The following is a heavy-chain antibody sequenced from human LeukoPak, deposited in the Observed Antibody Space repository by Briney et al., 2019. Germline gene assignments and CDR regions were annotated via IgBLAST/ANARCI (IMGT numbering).Heavy chain of an antibody. CDR2: INHSRST. D-gene: IGHD3-22*01. CDR1: GGSFSPYY. CDR3: ARDYYDSSGYHNWFDP. V-gene: IGHV4-34*01. J-gene: IGHJ5*02. Sequence: SGTLSLTCAVYGGSFSPYYWSWIRQSPDKGLEWIGEINHSRSTNYNPSLKSRVTISVDTSKNQFSLQLNSVTPEDTAVYYCARDYYDSSGYHNWFDPWGQGTLVTVSS.